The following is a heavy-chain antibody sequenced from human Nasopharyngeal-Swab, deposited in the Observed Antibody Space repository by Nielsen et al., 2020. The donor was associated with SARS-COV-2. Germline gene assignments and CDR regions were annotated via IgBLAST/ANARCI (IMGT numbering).Heavy chain of an antibody. Sequence: WIRQPRGKGLEWVAVISYDGNNKYYADSVKGRFTISRDNSKNTLYLQMNSLRAEDTAVYYCAKDTRSGLLRGVITDYWGQGTLVTVSS. V-gene: IGHV3-30*18. CDR2: ISYDGNNK. J-gene: IGHJ4*02. D-gene: IGHD3-10*01. CDR3: AKDTRSGLLRGVITDY.